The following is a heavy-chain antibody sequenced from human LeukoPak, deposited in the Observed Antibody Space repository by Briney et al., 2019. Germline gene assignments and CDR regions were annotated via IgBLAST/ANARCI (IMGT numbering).Heavy chain of an antibody. J-gene: IGHJ6*02. CDR3: ARAVNGMDV. V-gene: IGHV4-59*01. Sequence: SETLSLTCTVSGGPISTYHWSWIRQPPGKGLEWIGYIYYSGSTGEYNPSLKSRVTMSVDTSKNQFSLKLSSVTAADTAVYYCARAVNGMDVWGQGTTVTVSS. CDR1: GGPISTYH. CDR2: IYYSGST.